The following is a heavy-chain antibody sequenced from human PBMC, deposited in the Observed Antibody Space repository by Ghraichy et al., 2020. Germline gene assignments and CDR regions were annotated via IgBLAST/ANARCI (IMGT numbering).Heavy chain of an antibody. CDR2: ISSSGDFR. Sequence: GGSLRLSCAGSGFSFNDYIINWVRQAPGKGLEWVSSISSSGDFRYYAASVKGRFTISRDYAKNSVSLEMDSLRVEDTALYYCAGVVGIAPAGPLDFWGQGNLVTVAS. D-gene: IGHD2-21*01. V-gene: IGHV3-21*01. CDR1: GFSFNDYI. CDR3: AGVVGIAPAGPLDF. J-gene: IGHJ4*02.